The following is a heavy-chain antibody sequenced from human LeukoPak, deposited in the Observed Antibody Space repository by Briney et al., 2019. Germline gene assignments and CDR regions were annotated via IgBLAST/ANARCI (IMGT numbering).Heavy chain of an antibody. V-gene: IGHV3-11*04. CDR3: ARGTSWYIDY. CDR1: GFSFSDYY. CDR2: ISSCGTII. J-gene: IGHJ4*02. Sequence: GGSLRLSCAASGFSFSDYYMSWIRQAPGKGLEWVSYISSCGTIIYQADSVKGRFTISRDNAKNTLYLQMNSLRAEDTTVYYCARGTSWYIDYWGQGTLVTVSS. D-gene: IGHD6-13*01.